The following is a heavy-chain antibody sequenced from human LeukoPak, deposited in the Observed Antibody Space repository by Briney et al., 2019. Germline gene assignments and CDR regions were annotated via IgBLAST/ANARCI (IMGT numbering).Heavy chain of an antibody. D-gene: IGHD3-10*01. CDR2: IHPDDSDT. Sequence: GESLKISCKASGYRFTNCWIGWVRQMPGKGLEWMGVIHPDDSDTTYSPSFQGQVTISADKSISTAYLQWSSLKASDTAMYYCARRSDSGSYSYWGQGTLVTVSS. J-gene: IGHJ4*02. CDR1: GYRFTNCW. CDR3: ARRSDSGSYSY. V-gene: IGHV5-51*01.